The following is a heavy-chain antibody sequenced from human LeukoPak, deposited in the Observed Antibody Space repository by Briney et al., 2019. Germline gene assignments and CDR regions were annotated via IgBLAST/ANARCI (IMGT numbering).Heavy chain of an antibody. CDR3: ARRSESSGYQFDY. J-gene: IGHJ4*02. D-gene: IGHD3-22*01. CDR1: GGSISSSNYY. Sequence: PSETLSLTCTVSGGSISSSNYYWGWIRQPPGKGLEWIGGIYYSGSTYYSPSLKSRVTISVDTSKNQFSLKLSSVTAADTAVYYCARRSESSGYQFDYWGQGTLVTVSS. V-gene: IGHV4-39*01. CDR2: IYYSGST.